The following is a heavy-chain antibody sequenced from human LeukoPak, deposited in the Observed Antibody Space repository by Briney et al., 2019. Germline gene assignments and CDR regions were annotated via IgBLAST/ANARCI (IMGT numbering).Heavy chain of an antibody. CDR3: ARLFSSTLYFDY. CDR1: GGSVTNDNYF. V-gene: IGHV4-30-4*01. Sequence: MASETLSLTCTVSGGSVTNDNYFWSWTRQPPGEGLEWIAYIYYTAGSYYNPSLRSRVTMSIDTSRNQFSLKLSSVTAADTAVYYCARLFSSTLYFDYWGQGTLVTVSS. D-gene: IGHD3-10*02. CDR2: IYYTAGS. J-gene: IGHJ4*02.